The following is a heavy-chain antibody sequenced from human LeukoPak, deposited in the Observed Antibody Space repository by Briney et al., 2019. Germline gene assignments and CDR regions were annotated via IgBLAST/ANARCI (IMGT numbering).Heavy chain of an antibody. CDR2: IIPIFGTA. J-gene: IGHJ4*02. D-gene: IGHD3-22*01. V-gene: IGHV1-69*06. Sequence: GASVKVSCKASGGTFSSYAISWVRQAPGQGLEWMGGIIPIFGTANYAQKFQGRVTITADKSTSTAYMELSSLRSEDTAVYYCARNYYDSSGYYYPCDYWGQGTLVTVSS. CDR3: ARNYYDSSGYYYPCDY. CDR1: GGTFSSYA.